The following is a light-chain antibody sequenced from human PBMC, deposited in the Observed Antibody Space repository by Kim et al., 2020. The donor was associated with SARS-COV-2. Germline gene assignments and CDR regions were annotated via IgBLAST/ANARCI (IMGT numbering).Light chain of an antibody. Sequence: SPGGTATLSCRASRYVSNLMDWYQQRPGQAPRFVIYNAASRAPGVPVRVSGSGSGTEFTLTISDVQSEDAAIYYCQQFNNAPHTPTFGPGTKLEI. CDR2: NAA. V-gene: IGKV3-15*01. J-gene: IGKJ2*01. CDR1: RYVSNL. CDR3: QQFNNAPHTPT.